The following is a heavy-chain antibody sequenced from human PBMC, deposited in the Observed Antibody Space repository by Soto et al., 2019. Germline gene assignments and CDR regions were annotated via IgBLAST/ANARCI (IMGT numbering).Heavy chain of an antibody. CDR1: GASISPYY. CDR3: VRDAYSSSHFDY. D-gene: IGHD6-6*01. V-gene: IGHV4-59*01. Sequence: NPSETLSLTCTVSGASISPYYWSWIRQPPGKRLEWIGFISSSGNTNYNPSLESRVTISVDTSKNQFSLRLSSVTAADTAVYYCVRDAYSSSHFDYWGQGTLVTVSS. J-gene: IGHJ4*02. CDR2: ISSSGNT.